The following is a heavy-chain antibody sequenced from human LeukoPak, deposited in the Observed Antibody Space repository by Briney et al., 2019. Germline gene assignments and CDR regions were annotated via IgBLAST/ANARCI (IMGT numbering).Heavy chain of an antibody. J-gene: IGHJ3*02. CDR3: TRTQTPDWVLFVVDHDAFDI. CDR1: GGSFSGYY. V-gene: IGHV4-34*01. D-gene: IGHD2-2*01. CDR2: INHSGNT. Sequence: SETLSLTCAVYGGSFSGYYWNWIRQPPGKGLEWIGGINHSGNTNYNPSLKSRVTISVDTSKNQLSLKLSSVAAADTAVYYCTRTQTPDWVLFVVDHDAFDIGGQGTMVTVSS.